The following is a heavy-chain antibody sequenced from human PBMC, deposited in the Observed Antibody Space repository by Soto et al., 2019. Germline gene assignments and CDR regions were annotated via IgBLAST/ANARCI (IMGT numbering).Heavy chain of an antibody. CDR1: GGSISSYY. D-gene: IGHD6-13*01. V-gene: IGHV4-59*01. J-gene: IGHJ5*02. CDR2: IYYSGST. Sequence: QVQLQESGPGLVKPSETLSLTCTVSGGSISSYYWSWIRQPPGKGLEWIGYIYYSGSTNYNPSLKSRVTRSVDTSKNQFSLKLSSVTAADTAVYYCARDSGYSSSPSWFDPWGQGTLVTVSS. CDR3: ARDSGYSSSPSWFDP.